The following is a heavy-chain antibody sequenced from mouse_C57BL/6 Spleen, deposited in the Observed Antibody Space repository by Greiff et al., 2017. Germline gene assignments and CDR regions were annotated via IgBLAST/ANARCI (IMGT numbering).Heavy chain of an antibody. CDR2: IRNKANGYTT. Sequence: EVQLQESGGGLVQPGGSLSLSCAASGFTFTDYYMSWVRQPPGKALEWLGFIRNKANGYTTEYSASVKGRFTISRDNSQSILYLQMNALRAEDSATYYCARYDWDYFDYWGQGTTRTVSS. J-gene: IGHJ2*01. V-gene: IGHV7-3*01. D-gene: IGHD4-1*01. CDR1: GFTFTDYY. CDR3: ARYDWDYFDY.